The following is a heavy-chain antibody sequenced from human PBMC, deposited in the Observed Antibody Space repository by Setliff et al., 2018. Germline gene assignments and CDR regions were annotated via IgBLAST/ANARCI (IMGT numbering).Heavy chain of an antibody. D-gene: IGHD2-21*01. CDR2: IYYSGST. Sequence: KPSETLSLTCTVSGGSISSRNHYWGWIRQPPGKGLEWIGNIYYSGSTFYNPSLKSRVTISVDTSKNQFSLNLSSVTAADTAVYYCARSPGSYSLDWFDLWGQGTLVTVSS. J-gene: IGHJ5*02. CDR1: GGSISSRNHY. CDR3: ARSPGSYSLDWFDL. V-gene: IGHV4-39*07.